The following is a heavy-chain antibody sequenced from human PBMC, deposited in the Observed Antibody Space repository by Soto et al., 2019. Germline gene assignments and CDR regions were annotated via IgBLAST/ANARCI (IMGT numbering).Heavy chain of an antibody. CDR2: INPSGGST. D-gene: IGHD2-21*02. Sequence: QVQLMQSGAEVKKPGASVTISCKASGYTFTSYYIHWVRQAPRQGLEWMAIINPSGGSTNYAQRFQGRVTVTMDTSTSTVTMALSSLSSEDTAVYYCARDLTAADYWGQGTLVTVSS. CDR3: ARDLTAADY. CDR1: GYTFTSYY. J-gene: IGHJ4*02. V-gene: IGHV1-46*01.